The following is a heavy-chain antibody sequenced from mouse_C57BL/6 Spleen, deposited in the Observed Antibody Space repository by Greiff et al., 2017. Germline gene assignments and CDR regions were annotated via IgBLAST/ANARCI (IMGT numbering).Heavy chain of an antibody. CDR3: ARPLH. CDR1: GYTFTGYW. CDR2: ILPGSGST. J-gene: IGHJ3*01. V-gene: IGHV1-9*01. D-gene: IGHD2-10*01. Sequence: QVQLQQSGAELMKPGASVKLSCKATGYTFTGYWIEWVKQRPGHGLEWIGEILPGSGSTNYNEQFKGKATFTAETSSNTAYMQLSSVTTEDSAIYYCARPLHWGQGTLVTVAA.